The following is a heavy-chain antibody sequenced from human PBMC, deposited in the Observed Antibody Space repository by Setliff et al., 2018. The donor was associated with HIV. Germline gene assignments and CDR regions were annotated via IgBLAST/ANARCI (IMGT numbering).Heavy chain of an antibody. D-gene: IGHD3-10*01. CDR3: ARRNYYGSGSTWDYGMDV. J-gene: IGHJ6*02. CDR2: IYYSGST. CDR1: GGSISSSSYY. Sequence: PSETLSLTCTVSGGSISSSSYYWGWNRQPPGKGLEWIGSIYYSGSTYYNPSLKSRVTISVDTSKNQFSLKLSSVTAADTAVYYCARRNYYGSGSTWDYGMDVWGQGTTVTVS. V-gene: IGHV4-39*01.